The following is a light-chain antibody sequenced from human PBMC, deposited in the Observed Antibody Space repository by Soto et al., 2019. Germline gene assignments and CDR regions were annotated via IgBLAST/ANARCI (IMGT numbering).Light chain of an antibody. CDR1: TGAVTSNHH. CDR3: LLSYNAARV. J-gene: IGLJ2*01. V-gene: IGLV7-46*01. CDR2: DTS. Sequence: QAVVTQEPSLTVSPGGTVTLTCGSSTGAVTSNHHPYWFQQKAGQAPRTLIYDTSNKHSWTPARFSGSLLGDKAALTLSGAQPADEAQYYCLLSYNAARVFCGGTKLTVL.